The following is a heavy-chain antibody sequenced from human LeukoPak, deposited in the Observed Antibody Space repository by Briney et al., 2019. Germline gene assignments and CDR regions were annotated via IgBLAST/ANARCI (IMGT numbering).Heavy chain of an antibody. V-gene: IGHV1-69*05. J-gene: IGHJ4*02. D-gene: IGHD3-22*01. CDR1: GGTFSSYA. CDR3: ARANYYDSSGYFLFDY. Sequence: VKGSCKQSGGTFSSYAISCVRQAPGEGLEWMGGIIPIFGTANYAQKFQGRVTITTDESTSTAYMELSSLRSEDTAVYYCARANYYDSSGYFLFDYWGQGTLVTVSS. CDR2: IIPIFGTA.